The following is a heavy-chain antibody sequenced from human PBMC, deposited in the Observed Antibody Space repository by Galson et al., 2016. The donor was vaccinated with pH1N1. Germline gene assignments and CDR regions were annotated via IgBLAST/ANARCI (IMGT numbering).Heavy chain of an antibody. CDR2: MYTSGTT. CDR3: ASDRVALTGIFDY. Sequence: TLSLTCTVSGGSISSSIYYWNWIRQPAGKGLEWIGRMYTSGTTTYNPSLESRVSLSVDTYKNQFSLRLSSVTAADTAVYFCASDRVALTGIFDYWGQGALVTVSS. V-gene: IGHV4-61*02. CDR1: GGSISSSIYY. J-gene: IGHJ4*02. D-gene: IGHD3-10*01.